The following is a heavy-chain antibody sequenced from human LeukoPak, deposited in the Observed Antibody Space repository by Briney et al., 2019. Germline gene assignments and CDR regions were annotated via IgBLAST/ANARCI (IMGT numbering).Heavy chain of an antibody. CDR1: VGSFSSTSYY. D-gene: IGHD3-10*01. CDR3: ASPIRSRDNNWFDP. Sequence: SETLSLTCTVSVGSFSSTSYYWGWIRQPPVKGLEWIANSYHTGSTDYNPSLKSRVTISVDTSANQFSLKLNCVTAADTSVYYCASPIRSRDNNWFDPWGQGTLVIVSS. J-gene: IGHJ5*02. CDR2: SYHTGST. V-gene: IGHV4-39*01.